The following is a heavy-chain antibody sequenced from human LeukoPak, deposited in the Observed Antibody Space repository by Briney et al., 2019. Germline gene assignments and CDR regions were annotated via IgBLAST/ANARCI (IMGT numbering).Heavy chain of an antibody. V-gene: IGHV4-4*07. D-gene: IGHD6-19*01. Sequence: PSETLSLTCTVSGGSISSYYWSWIWQPAGKGLEWIGRIYTSGSTNYNPSLKSRVTMSVDTSKNQFSLKLSSVTAADTAVYYCARDNRWLVNYYYYGMDVWGQGTTVTVSS. J-gene: IGHJ6*02. CDR1: GGSISSYY. CDR3: ARDNRWLVNYYYYGMDV. CDR2: IYTSGST.